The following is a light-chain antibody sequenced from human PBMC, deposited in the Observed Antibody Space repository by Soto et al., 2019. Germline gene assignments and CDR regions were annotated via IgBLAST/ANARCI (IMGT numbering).Light chain of an antibody. CDR1: QSVSSNN. V-gene: IGKV3-20*01. CDR3: QHYNSYSEA. CDR2: DAS. Sequence: EIVLTQSPGTLSLSPGERATLSCRASQSVSSNNLAWYQQRPGQAPRVVIYDASNRATGIPARFSGSGSGTDFTLTISSLQPDDFATYNCQHYNSYSEAFGQGTKVDIK. J-gene: IGKJ1*01.